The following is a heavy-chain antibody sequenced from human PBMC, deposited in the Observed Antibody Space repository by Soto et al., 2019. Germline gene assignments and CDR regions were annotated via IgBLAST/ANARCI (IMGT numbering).Heavy chain of an antibody. CDR2: ISWNSGSI. Sequence: PGGSLRLSCAASGFTFDDYAMHWVRQAPGKGLEWVSGISWNSGSIGYADSVKGRFTISRDNAKNSLYLQMNSLRAEDTAVYYCAKDLYYDILTGYLPPISFQHWGQGTLVTVPS. J-gene: IGHJ1*01. CDR1: GFTFDDYA. CDR3: AKDLYYDILTGYLPPISFQH. V-gene: IGHV3-9*01. D-gene: IGHD3-9*01.